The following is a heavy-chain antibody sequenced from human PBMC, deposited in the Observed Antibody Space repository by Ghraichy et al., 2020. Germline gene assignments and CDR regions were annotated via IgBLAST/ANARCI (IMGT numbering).Heavy chain of an antibody. CDR1: GGSISSSSYY. CDR2: IYYSGST. D-gene: IGHD3-9*01. Sequence: SQTLSLTCTVSGGSISSSSYYWGWIRQPPGKGLEWIGSIYYSGSTYYNPSLKSRVTISVDTSKNQFSLKLSSVTAADTAVYYCVRDPILVDILTGYVDYWGQGTLVTVSS. CDR3: VRDPILVDILTGYVDY. V-gene: IGHV4-39*07. J-gene: IGHJ4*02.